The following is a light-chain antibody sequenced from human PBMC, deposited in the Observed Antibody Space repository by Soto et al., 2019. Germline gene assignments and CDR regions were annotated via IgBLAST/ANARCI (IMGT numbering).Light chain of an antibody. J-gene: IGLJ3*02. CDR3: SSDTISSTWV. Sequence: QSVLNKAASVSGFHGQTITISCTGTSSAVGGYDSVSWFQHHPGKAPNLIIYEVTNRPSGVSDRFSGSKSDNTASLTISGLQAEDEANYYCSSDTISSTWVFGGGTK. CDR1: SSAVGGYDS. V-gene: IGLV2-14*01. CDR2: EVT.